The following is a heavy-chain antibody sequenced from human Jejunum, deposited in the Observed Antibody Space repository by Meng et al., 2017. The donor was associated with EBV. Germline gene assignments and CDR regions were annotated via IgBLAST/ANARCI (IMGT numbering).Heavy chain of an antibody. V-gene: IGHV3-15*01. CDR3: FDHAY. CDR1: GFIFSNAW. CDR2: IKRKIDGEAT. J-gene: IGHJ4*02. Sequence: QVVGSWGGFVTSGGSLRVSCVASGFIFSNAWLSWVRQAPGKGLEWVGRIKRKIDGEATDYAAPVKGRFTISRDDSKNTVYLQMNSLKTEDTAVYYCFDHAYWGQGTLVTVSS.